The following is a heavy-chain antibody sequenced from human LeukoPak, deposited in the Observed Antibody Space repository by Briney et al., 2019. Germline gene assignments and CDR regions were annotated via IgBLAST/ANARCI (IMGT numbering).Heavy chain of an antibody. J-gene: IGHJ6*02. CDR2: INHSGST. V-gene: IGHV4-34*01. Sequence: PSETLSLTCAVYGGSFSGYYWSWIRQPPGKGLEWIGEINHSGSTNYNPSLKSRVTISVDTSKNQFSLKLSSVTAADTAVYYCARGGGRYIYYYYGMDVWGQGTTVTVSS. CDR1: GGSFSGYY. CDR3: ARGGGRYIYYYYGMDV. D-gene: IGHD2-15*01.